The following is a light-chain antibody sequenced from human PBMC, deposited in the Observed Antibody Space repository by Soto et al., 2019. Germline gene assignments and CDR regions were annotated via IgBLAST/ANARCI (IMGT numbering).Light chain of an antibody. Sequence: EIVLTQSPGTLSLSPGDTATLSCRASQSVYSTYLAWYQHKVGQAPRLLIYGSSTRATGIPDRFSGSGSVTDFTLTIRRLEPEDFAVYYCQQYRISPSTFGQGTKVEVK. CDR2: GSS. CDR3: QQYRISPST. J-gene: IGKJ1*01. V-gene: IGKV3-20*01. CDR1: QSVYSTY.